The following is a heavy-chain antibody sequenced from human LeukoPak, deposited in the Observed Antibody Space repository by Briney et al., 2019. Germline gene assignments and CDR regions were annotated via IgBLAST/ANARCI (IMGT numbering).Heavy chain of an antibody. Sequence: ASVKVSCKASGYTFTGYYMHWVRQAPGQGLEWMGWISAYNGNTNYAQKLQGRVTMTTDTSTSTAYMELRSLRSDDTAVYYCARGLEWLTRRHTWFDPWGQGTLVTVSS. CDR1: GYTFTGYY. D-gene: IGHD3-3*01. CDR2: ISAYNGNT. V-gene: IGHV1-18*04. J-gene: IGHJ5*02. CDR3: ARGLEWLTRRHTWFDP.